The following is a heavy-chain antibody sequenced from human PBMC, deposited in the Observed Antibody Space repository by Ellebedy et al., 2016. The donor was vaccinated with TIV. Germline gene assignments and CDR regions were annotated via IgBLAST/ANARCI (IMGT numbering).Heavy chain of an antibody. CDR2: ISAYNGNT. CDR3: ARETAVAGYYYYYYMDV. V-gene: IGHV1-18*01. D-gene: IGHD6-19*01. Sequence: ASVKVSXKASGYTFTSYGISWVRQAPGQGLEWMGWISAYNGNTNYAQKLQGRVTMTTDTSTSTAYMELRSLRSDDTAVYYCARETAVAGYYYYYYMDVWGKGTTVTVSS. J-gene: IGHJ6*03. CDR1: GYTFTSYG.